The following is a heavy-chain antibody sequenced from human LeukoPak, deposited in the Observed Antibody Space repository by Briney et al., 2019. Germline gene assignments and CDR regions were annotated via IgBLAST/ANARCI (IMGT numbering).Heavy chain of an antibody. V-gene: IGHV3-30*14. J-gene: IGHJ3*01. Sequence: PGGSLRLSCAASGFTFSSYAMHWVRQAPGKGLEWVAVISYDGSNKYYADSVNGRFTISRDNSKNTVYLQMNSLRAEDTAVYYCARENLSGGYHNAFDVWGQGTMVTVSS. D-gene: IGHD3-22*01. CDR3: ARENLSGGYHNAFDV. CDR2: ISYDGSNK. CDR1: GFTFSSYA.